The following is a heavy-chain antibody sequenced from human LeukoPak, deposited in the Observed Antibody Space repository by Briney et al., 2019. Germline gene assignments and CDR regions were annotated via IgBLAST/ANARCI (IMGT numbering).Heavy chain of an antibody. CDR2: ISGSGGST. Sequence: PGGSLRLSCAASGFTFTSHGMNWVRQAPGKGLEWVSAISGSGGSTYYADSVKGRFTISRDNSKNTLYLQMNSLRAEDTAVYYCANSAGAAAATFIPYYFDYWGQGTLVTVSS. V-gene: IGHV3-23*01. J-gene: IGHJ4*02. CDR3: ANSAGAAAATFIPYYFDY. D-gene: IGHD2-15*01. CDR1: GFTFTSHG.